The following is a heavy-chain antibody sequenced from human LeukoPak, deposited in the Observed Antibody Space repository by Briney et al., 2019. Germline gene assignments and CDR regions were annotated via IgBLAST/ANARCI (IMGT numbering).Heavy chain of an antibody. D-gene: IGHD6-19*01. CDR1: GYTFTGYY. J-gene: IGHJ3*02. V-gene: IGHV1-2*02. Sequence: GASVKVSCKASGYTFTGYYMHWVRQAPGQGLEWMGWINPNSGGTNYAQKFQGRVTMTRDTSISTAYMELSRLRSDDTAVYYCARVRSIAVADLYAFDIWGQGTMVTVSS. CDR3: ARVRSIAVADLYAFDI. CDR2: INPNSGGT.